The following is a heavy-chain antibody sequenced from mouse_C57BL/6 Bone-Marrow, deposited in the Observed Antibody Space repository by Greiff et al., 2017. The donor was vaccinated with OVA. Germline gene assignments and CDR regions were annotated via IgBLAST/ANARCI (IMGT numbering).Heavy chain of an antibody. CDR1: GYTFTSYW. J-gene: IGHJ2*01. CDR3: ARTYYSNLYYFDY. CDR2: IHPNSGST. V-gene: IGHV1-64*01. Sequence: VQLQQPGAELVKPGASVKLSCKASGYTFTSYWMHWVKQRPGQGLEWIGMIHPNSGSTNYNEKFKSKATLTVDKSSSTAYMQLSSLTSEDSAVYYGARTYYSNLYYFDYWGQGTTLSVSS. D-gene: IGHD2-5*01.